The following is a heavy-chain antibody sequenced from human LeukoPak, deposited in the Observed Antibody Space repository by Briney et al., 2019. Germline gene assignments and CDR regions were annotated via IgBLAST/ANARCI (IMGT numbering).Heavy chain of an antibody. J-gene: IGHJ6*02. CDR3: ARGATTSMWDYYYYGMDV. V-gene: IGHV1-69*13. CDR1: GGTFSSYA. Sequence: SVKVSCTASGGTFSSYAISWVQQAPGQGLEWMGGIIPIFGTANYAQKFQGRVTITADESTSTAYMELSSLRSEDTAVYYCARGATTSMWDYYYYGMDVWGQGTTVTVSS. D-gene: IGHD1-26*01. CDR2: IIPIFGTA.